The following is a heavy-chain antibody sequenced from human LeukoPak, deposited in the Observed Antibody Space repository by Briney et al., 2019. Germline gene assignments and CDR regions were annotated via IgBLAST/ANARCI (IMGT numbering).Heavy chain of an antibody. J-gene: IGHJ1*01. V-gene: IGHV1-18*01. CDR3: ARDGTVVVVGATHEYFHH. CDR2: ISAYNGNT. CDR1: GYTFTRYG. Sequence: EASVKVSCKASGYTFTRYGISWVRQAPGQGLEWMGWISAYNGNTNYAQKLRGRVTMTTDTSTRTAYMELRSLRSDDTAVYYCARDGTVVVVGATHEYFHHWGQGTLITVSS. D-gene: IGHD2-15*01.